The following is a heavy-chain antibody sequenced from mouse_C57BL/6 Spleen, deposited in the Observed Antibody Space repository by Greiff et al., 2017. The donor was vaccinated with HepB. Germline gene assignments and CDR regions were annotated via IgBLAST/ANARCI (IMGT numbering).Heavy chain of an antibody. V-gene: IGHV1-80*01. CDR1: GYAFSSYW. CDR3: ARGRYYAMDY. Sequence: VHLVESGAELVKPVASVKISCKASGYAFSSYWMNWVKQRPGKGLEWIGQIYPGDGDTNYNGKFKGKATLTADKSSSTAYMQLSSLTSEDSAVYFCARGRYYAMDYWGQGTSVTVSS. J-gene: IGHJ4*01. CDR2: IYPGDGDT.